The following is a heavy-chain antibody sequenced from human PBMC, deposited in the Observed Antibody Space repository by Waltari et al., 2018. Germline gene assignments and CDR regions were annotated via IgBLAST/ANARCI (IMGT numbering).Heavy chain of an antibody. CDR2: IHSGGTT. CDR3: ARVQGWPTIPDY. Sequence: EVQLVESGGGLIQPGGSLRLSCAATGSTVSSDYMSWVRPAPGKGLEWISVIHSGGTTYYSDSVKGRFTISRDNSKNTLYLQMNSLRAEDTAVYYCARVQGWPTIPDYWGQGTLVTVSS. CDR1: GSTVSSDY. J-gene: IGHJ4*02. D-gene: IGHD2-15*01. V-gene: IGHV3-53*01.